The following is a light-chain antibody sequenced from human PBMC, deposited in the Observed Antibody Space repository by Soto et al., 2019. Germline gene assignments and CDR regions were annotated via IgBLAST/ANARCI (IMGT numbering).Light chain of an antibody. CDR3: QQYGSSLPLLT. CDR2: GAS. J-gene: IGKJ4*01. CDR1: QSVSSSY. Sequence: EIVLTQSPGTLSLSPGERATLSCRASQSVSSSYLAWYQQKPGQAPRLLIYGASSRATGIPDRFSGSGSGPDFTLTISRLEPEDFAVYYCQQYGSSLPLLTFGGGTKVDI. V-gene: IGKV3-20*01.